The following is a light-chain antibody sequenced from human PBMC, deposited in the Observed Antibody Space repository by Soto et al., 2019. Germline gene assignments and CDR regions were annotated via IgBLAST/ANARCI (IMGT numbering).Light chain of an antibody. CDR3: QQYNTWPLT. V-gene: IGKV3-15*01. CDR1: ENINQN. Sequence: ETVMTQSPATLSVSPGEGATLSCRAPENINQNLAWYQQKPGQAPRLLIHGAAYRATGIPDRFSGRGSGTEFTLAISRLQSEDFAVYYCQQYNTWPLTFGGGTKVEIK. J-gene: IGKJ4*01. CDR2: GAA.